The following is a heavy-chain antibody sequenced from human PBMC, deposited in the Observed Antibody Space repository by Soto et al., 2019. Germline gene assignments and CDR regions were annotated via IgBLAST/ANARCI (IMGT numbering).Heavy chain of an antibody. CDR2: INDSGST. D-gene: IGHD3-3*01. J-gene: IGHJ6*02. V-gene: IGHV4-34*01. CDR1: GGSFSDYY. CDR3: ARGRYLCSGSYYYYGMDV. Sequence: PSETLSLTCAVYGGSFSDYYWSWIRQPPGKGLEWIGEINDSGSTNNNPSLKSRVTISVDTSKNQFSLKLSSVTAADTAVYYCARGRYLCSGSYYYYGMDVWGQGTTVTVS.